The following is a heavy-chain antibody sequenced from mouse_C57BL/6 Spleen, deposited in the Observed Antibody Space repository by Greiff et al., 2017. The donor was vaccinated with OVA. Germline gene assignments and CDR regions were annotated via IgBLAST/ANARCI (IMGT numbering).Heavy chain of an antibody. J-gene: IGHJ4*01. CDR2: IYPSDSET. CDR3: ARRGYYAMDY. CDR1: GYTFTSYW. Sequence: QVQLQQPGAELVRPGSSVKLSCKASGYTFTSYWMDWVKQRPGQGLEWIGNIYPSDSETHYNQKFKDKATLTVDKSSSTAYMQRSSLTSEDSAVYYCARRGYYAMDYWGKGTSVTVSS. V-gene: IGHV1-61*01.